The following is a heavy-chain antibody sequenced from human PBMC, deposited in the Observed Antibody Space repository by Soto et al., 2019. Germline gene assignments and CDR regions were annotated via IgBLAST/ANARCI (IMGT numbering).Heavy chain of an antibody. J-gene: IGHJ4*02. V-gene: IGHV4-59*02. CDR1: PSSVHDYG. CDR2: VHSGGIA. CDR3: ASTSQEANDTAIDY. Sequence: WGTRCLTCKFFPSSVHDYGWSGILQTPGMRLEWIGFVHSGGIALYNPSFPSRVIISLETSKNQFSLTLTSLTAADSAVYYCASTSQEANDTAIDYWGPGALVSVSS.